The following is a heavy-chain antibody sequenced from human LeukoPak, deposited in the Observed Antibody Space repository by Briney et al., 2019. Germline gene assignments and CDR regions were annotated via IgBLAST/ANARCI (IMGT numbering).Heavy chain of an antibody. J-gene: IGHJ4*02. CDR3: ASGGGTAGAKLHY. CDR1: GGSISSGSDY. D-gene: IGHD1-26*01. V-gene: IGHV4-61*02. Sequence: SQTLSLTCTVSGGSISSGSDYWSWIRQPAGKGLEWIGRIYTSGSTNYNPSLKSRVTISVDTSKNQFSLKLSSVTAADTAVYYCASGGGTAGAKLHYWGQGTLVTVSS. CDR2: IYTSGST.